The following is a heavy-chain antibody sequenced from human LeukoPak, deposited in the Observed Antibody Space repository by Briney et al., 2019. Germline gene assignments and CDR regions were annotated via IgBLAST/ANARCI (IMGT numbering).Heavy chain of an antibody. V-gene: IGHV1-18*01. CDR2: ISAYNGNT. CDR3: ARDPVWVYYGSGSYGMDV. CDR1: GYTFTSYG. Sequence: GASVKVSCKASGYTFTSYGISWVRQAPGQGLEWMGWISAYNGNTNYAQKLQGRVTMTTDTSTSTAYMELRSLRSDDTAVYYCARDPVWVYYGSGSYGMDVWGQGTTVTVSS. D-gene: IGHD3-10*01. J-gene: IGHJ6*02.